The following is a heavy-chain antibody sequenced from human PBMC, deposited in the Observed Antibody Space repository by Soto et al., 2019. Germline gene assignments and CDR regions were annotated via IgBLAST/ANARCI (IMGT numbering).Heavy chain of an antibody. Sequence: QVQMEQSGAEVKKPGASVKVSCKASGYTFTSYSITWVRQAPGQGLEWMGWSSTSKGNTNYAQKFRGRVTMTTDTTTSTAYMDLRSLGSDDTAIYYCARVPNGYYNGDNWGQGTLVTVSS. CDR3: ARVPNGYYNGDN. CDR1: GYTFTSYS. V-gene: IGHV1-18*01. D-gene: IGHD3-9*01. J-gene: IGHJ4*02. CDR2: SSTSKGNT.